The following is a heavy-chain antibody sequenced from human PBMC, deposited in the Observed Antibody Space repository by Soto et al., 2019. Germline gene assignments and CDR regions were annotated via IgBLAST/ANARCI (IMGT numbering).Heavy chain of an antibody. Sequence: GGSLRLSCAASGFTFSSYGMHWVRQAPGKGLEWVAVISYDGSNKYYADSVKGRFTISRENSKNTLYLQMNSLRAEDTAVYYCAVYSSSWYYWGQGTLVTVSS. CDR1: GFTFSSYG. CDR2: ISYDGSNK. CDR3: AVYSSSWYY. V-gene: IGHV3-30*03. D-gene: IGHD6-13*01. J-gene: IGHJ4*02.